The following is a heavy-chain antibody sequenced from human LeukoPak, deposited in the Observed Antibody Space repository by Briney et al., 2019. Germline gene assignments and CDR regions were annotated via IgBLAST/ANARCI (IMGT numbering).Heavy chain of an antibody. D-gene: IGHD2-2*01. CDR2: ISSIGSTI. Sequence: GGSLRLSCAASGFTFSSYEMNWVRQAPGKGLEWVSYISSIGSTIYYADSVKGRFTISRDNAKYSVYLQMNSLRAEDTAVYYCARDRGSCSSTSCYAPFDYWGQGTLVTVSS. CDR3: ARDRGSCSSTSCYAPFDY. V-gene: IGHV3-48*03. CDR1: GFTFSSYE. J-gene: IGHJ4*02.